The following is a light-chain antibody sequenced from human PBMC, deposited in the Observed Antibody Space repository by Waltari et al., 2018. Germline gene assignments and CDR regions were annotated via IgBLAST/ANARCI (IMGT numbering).Light chain of an antibody. CDR2: GAS. CDR1: QSIATY. CDR3: QQSYSMFALT. J-gene: IGKJ4*01. V-gene: IGKV1-39*01. Sequence: DIQMTQSPSSLSASVGDRVTITCRASQSIATYLSWYQQKPGKAPKFLNYGASGLQSGVPSRFSGSGSGTDFTLTISSLQPEDFATYYCQQSYSMFALTFGGGTKVEIK.